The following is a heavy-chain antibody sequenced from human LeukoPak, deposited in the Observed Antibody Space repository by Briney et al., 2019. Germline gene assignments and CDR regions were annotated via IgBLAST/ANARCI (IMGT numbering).Heavy chain of an antibody. CDR2: ISYDGSNK. CDR3: AKRMYSSGWYCGY. V-gene: IGHV3-30*04. D-gene: IGHD6-19*01. J-gene: IGHJ4*02. CDR1: GFTFNSYA. Sequence: GGSLRLSCAASGFTFNSYAMRWVRQAPDKGLEWVAVISYDGSNKYYADSVKGRFTISRDNSKNTLYLQMNSLRAEDTAVYYCAKRMYSSGWYCGYWGQGTLVTVSS.